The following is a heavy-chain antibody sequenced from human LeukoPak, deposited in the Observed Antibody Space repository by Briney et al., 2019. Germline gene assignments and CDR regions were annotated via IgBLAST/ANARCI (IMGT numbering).Heavy chain of an antibody. J-gene: IGHJ5*02. CDR1: GYSISSGYF. CDR2: IHHDGIT. Sequence: SSETLSLTCSISGYSISSGYFWGWIRQPPGKGLEWIGNIHHDGITYYNPSLKSRVTISLDPSKNQFSLKLTSVAAADTALYHCARVHYYDASDYSTSNWFDPWGQGTLVTVSS. D-gene: IGHD3-22*01. V-gene: IGHV4-38-2*02. CDR3: ARVHYYDASDYSTSNWFDP.